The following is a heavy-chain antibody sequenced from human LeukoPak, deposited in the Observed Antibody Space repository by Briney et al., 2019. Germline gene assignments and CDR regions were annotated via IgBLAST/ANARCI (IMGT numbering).Heavy chain of an antibody. CDR2: ISSNSASI. CDR3: AKGTTSSWYGEFDY. Sequence: GGSLRLSCAASGFTFDDYGMHWVRQTPGKGLEWVSGISSNSASIGYADSVKGRFTISRDNANNPLYLQMNSLRGEDMALYYCAKGTTSSWYGEFDYWGQGTLVTVSS. J-gene: IGHJ4*02. D-gene: IGHD6-13*01. CDR1: GFTFDDYG. V-gene: IGHV3-9*03.